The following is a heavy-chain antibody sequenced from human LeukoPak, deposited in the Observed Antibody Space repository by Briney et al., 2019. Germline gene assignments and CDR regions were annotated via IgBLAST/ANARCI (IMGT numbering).Heavy chain of an antibody. J-gene: IGHJ4*02. D-gene: IGHD6-19*01. CDR3: ARESSPYSSGSRLWDY. CDR2: IYYSGST. V-gene: IGHV4-59*01. Sequence: PSETLSLTCTVSGGSISSYYWSWIRQPPGKGLEWIGYIYYSGSTNYNPSLKSRVTISVDTSKNQFSLKLSSVTAADTAVYYCARESSPYSSGSRLWDYWGQGTLVTVSS. CDR1: GGSISSYY.